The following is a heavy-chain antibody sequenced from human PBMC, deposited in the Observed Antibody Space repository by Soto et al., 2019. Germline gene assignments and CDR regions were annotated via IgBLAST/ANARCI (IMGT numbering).Heavy chain of an antibody. D-gene: IGHD3-3*01. CDR2: IYHSGST. Sequence: PSETLSLTCAVSGGSISSGGYSWSWIRQPPGKGLEWIGYIYHSGSTYYNPSLKSRVTISVDRSKNQFSLKLSSVTAADTAVYYCARGNYDFWSGYYNWFDPWGQGTPVTVSS. CDR1: GGSISSGGYS. V-gene: IGHV4-30-2*01. J-gene: IGHJ5*02. CDR3: ARGNYDFWSGYYNWFDP.